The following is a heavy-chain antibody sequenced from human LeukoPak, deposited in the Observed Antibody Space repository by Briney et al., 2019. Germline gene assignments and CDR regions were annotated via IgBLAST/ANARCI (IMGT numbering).Heavy chain of an antibody. CDR2: RYQRSKWYN. CDR1: GDSVSINSAA. D-gene: IGHD6-19*01. CDR3: ARSPSPYSSGWYFDY. J-gene: IGHJ4*02. Sequence: SQTLSLTCAISGDSVSINSAAWNWIRQSPSRGLEWLGRRYQRSKWYNDYAVSVKSRITINPDISKNQFSLQLNSVTPEDTAVYYCARSPSPYSSGWYFDYWGQGTLVTVSS. V-gene: IGHV6-1*01.